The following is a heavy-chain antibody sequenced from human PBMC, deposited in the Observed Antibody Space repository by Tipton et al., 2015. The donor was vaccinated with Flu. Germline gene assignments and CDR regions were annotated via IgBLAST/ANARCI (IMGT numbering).Heavy chain of an antibody. Sequence: SLRLSCVASGITFTNAWMNWIRQAPGKGLEWVGRIRSNTDGGTTDYPAPVKGRFTISRDDSRNTLYLQMNALTTEDTAVYYCAINSGGTYYGDAFDIWGQGTLVTVSS. V-gene: IGHV3-15*01. CDR1: GITFTNAW. D-gene: IGHD1-26*01. CDR2: IRSNTDGGTT. CDR3: AINSGGTYYGDAFDI. J-gene: IGHJ3*02.